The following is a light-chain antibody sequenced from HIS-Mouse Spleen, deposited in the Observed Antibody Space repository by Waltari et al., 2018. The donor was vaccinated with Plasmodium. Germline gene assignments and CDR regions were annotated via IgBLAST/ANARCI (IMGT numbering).Light chain of an antibody. CDR1: LLANKH. Sequence: SYELTQPSSVSVSPGQTARITCPGDLLANKHARWFQQKPGQAPVLVIYKDSERPSGIPERFSGSSSGTTVTLTISGAQVEDEADYYCYSAADNNLVFGGGTKLTVL. CDR3: YSAADNNLV. V-gene: IGLV3-27*01. J-gene: IGLJ3*02. CDR2: KDS.